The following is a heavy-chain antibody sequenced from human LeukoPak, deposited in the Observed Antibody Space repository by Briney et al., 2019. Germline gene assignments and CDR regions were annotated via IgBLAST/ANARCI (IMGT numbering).Heavy chain of an antibody. CDR1: GVTFSRYN. CDR3: ARDAQWLVPEGYYFHMDV. D-gene: IGHD6-19*01. CDR2: ISSSSSYI. J-gene: IGHJ6*03. Sequence: GGSLRLSCAGSGVTFSRYNMNWFRQAPGKGLERVSSISSSSSYIFYADSVKGRFTISRDNAKNSLYLQMNSLRAEDTAVYYCARDAQWLVPEGYYFHMDVWGKGTTVTVSS. V-gene: IGHV3-21*01.